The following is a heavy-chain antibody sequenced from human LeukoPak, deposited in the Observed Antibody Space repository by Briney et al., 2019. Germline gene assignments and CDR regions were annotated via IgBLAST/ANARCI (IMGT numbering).Heavy chain of an antibody. CDR2: IYPGDSDT. CDR3: ARRPTLYGSGSYYEY. CDR1: GYSFTSYW. J-gene: IGHJ4*02. V-gene: IGHV5-51*01. D-gene: IGHD3-10*01. Sequence: GESLKISCKGSGYSFTSYWIGWVRQMPGKGLEWMGIIYPGDSDTRYSPSFQGQVTISADKSIDTAYLQWSSLKASDTAMYYRARRPTLYGSGSYYEYWGQGTLVTVSS.